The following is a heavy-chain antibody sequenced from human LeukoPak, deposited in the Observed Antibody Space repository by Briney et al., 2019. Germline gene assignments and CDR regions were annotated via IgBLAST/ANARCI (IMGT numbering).Heavy chain of an antibody. CDR1: GFTFSSYA. D-gene: IGHD3-22*01. J-gene: IGHJ4*02. CDR2: ISYDGSNK. CDR3: ARGDPGYYDNSGYSFDY. Sequence: GGSLRLSCAASGFTFSSYAMHWVRQAPGKGLEWVAVISYDGSNKYYADSVKGRFTISRDNSKNTPYLQMNSLRADDTAVYYCARGDPGYYDNSGYSFDYWGQGTLVTVSS. V-gene: IGHV3-30*14.